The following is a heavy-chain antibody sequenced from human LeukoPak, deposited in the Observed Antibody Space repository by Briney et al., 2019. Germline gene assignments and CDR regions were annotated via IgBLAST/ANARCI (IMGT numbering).Heavy chain of an antibody. J-gene: IGHJ4*02. CDR3: AKGDSGSYYKSYFDY. Sequence: PGRSLRLSCTGSGFTFGDYAMSWVRQAPGKGLEWVAVISYDGSNKYYADSVKGRFTISRDNSKNTLYLQMNSLRAEDTAVYYCAKGDSGSYYKSYFDYWGQGTLVTVSS. D-gene: IGHD3-10*01. CDR2: ISYDGSNK. CDR1: GFTFGDYA. V-gene: IGHV3-30-3*02.